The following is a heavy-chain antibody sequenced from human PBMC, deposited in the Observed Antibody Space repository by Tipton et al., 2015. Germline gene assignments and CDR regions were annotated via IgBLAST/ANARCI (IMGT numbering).Heavy chain of an antibody. CDR2: IYYSGTT. CDR1: GDSMSSGTYY. J-gene: IGHJ4*02. Sequence: TLSLTCTVSGDSMSSGTYYWSWIRQHPGKGPEWIGCIYYSGTTYYNPSLKSRLTISLDRSKSHFSLQLTSVTAADTAVYYCARSGDTYIDYWGQGTLVTVSS. V-gene: IGHV4-31*03. CDR3: ARSGDTYIDY. D-gene: IGHD5-18*01.